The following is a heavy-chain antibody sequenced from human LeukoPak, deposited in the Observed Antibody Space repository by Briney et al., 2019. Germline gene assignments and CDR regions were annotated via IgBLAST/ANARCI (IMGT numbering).Heavy chain of an antibody. CDR2: ISGSGGST. CDR1: GFTFSSYA. CDR3: ARDLSGAFDI. V-gene: IGHV3-23*01. D-gene: IGHD3-3*02. J-gene: IGHJ3*02. Sequence: GSLRLSCAASGFTFSSYAMSWVRQAPGKGLEWVSGISGSGGSTYYADSVKGRFTISRDNSKNTLYLQMNSLRAEDTAVYYCARDLSGAFDIWGQGTMVTVSS.